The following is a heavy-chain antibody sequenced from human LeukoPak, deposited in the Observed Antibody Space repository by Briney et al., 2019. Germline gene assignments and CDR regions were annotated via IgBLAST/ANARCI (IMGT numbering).Heavy chain of an antibody. CDR2: IYYSGST. V-gene: IGHV4-59*08. D-gene: IGHD3-10*01. CDR3: ARSPKYGSASGGWFDP. CDR1: GGTISSYY. Sequence: SETLSLTCTVSGGTISSYYWSWIRQPPGKGLEWIGYIYYSGSTNYNPSLKSRVTMSVDTSKNQFSLKLSSVTAADTAVYYCARSPKYGSASGGWFDPWGQGTLFTVSS. J-gene: IGHJ5*02.